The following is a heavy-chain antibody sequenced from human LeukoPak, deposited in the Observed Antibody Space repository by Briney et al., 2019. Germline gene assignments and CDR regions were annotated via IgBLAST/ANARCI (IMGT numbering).Heavy chain of an antibody. CDR3: ARRRARYMDV. CDR1: GFTFNSYT. Sequence: GGSLRLSCVASGFTFNSYTIHWVRQAPGKGLEWVAFISSDGTKKFYTDSVKGRFTISRDNSNNTLFLQMNSMRPDDTAIYYCARRRARYMDVWGKGTTAIVSS. V-gene: IGHV3-30*04. J-gene: IGHJ6*03. CDR2: ISSDGTKK.